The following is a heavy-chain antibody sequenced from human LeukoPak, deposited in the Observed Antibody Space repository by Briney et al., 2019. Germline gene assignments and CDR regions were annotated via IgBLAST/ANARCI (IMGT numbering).Heavy chain of an antibody. V-gene: IGHV3-23*01. CDR3: AKELRYFDWLLSVTRGFDY. Sequence: GGSLRLSCTASGLTFSTYALSWVRKTPGRGLKWLSAISATGNNTYYADSVRGRFTISRDNSKHTLYLQMNSLRAEDTAVYYCAKELRYFDWLLSVTRGFDYWGQGTLVTVSS. CDR2: ISATGNNT. D-gene: IGHD3-9*01. CDR1: GLTFSTYA. J-gene: IGHJ4*02.